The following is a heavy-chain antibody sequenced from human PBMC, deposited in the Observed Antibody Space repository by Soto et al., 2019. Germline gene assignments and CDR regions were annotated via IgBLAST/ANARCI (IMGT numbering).Heavy chain of an antibody. D-gene: IGHD6-6*01. CDR3: ERHRARNWFDP. Sequence: TXSLTCIVSGGSISSSSYYGGWIRQPPGKGLEWIGSIYYSGSTYYNPSLKSRVTISVDTSKNQFSLKLSSVTAADTAVFYCERHRARNWFDPWGQGTLVTASS. CDR1: GGSISSSSYY. J-gene: IGHJ5*02. V-gene: IGHV4-39*01. CDR2: IYYSGST.